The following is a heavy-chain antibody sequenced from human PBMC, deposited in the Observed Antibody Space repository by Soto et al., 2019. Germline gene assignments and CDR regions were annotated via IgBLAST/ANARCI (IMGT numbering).Heavy chain of an antibody. CDR1: GFTFDSYA. CDR2: ISWNSGSI. V-gene: IGHV3-9*01. D-gene: IGHD6-19*01. CDR3: VKDIHEQWLVSHFEY. J-gene: IGHJ4*02. Sequence: EVQLVESGGGLVQPGRSLRLSCVASGFTFDSYAIHWVRQAPGKGLEWVSGISWNSGSIGYEDSVKGRFTISRDNAQNSLYLEMNSLRVEDTAFYYCVKDIHEQWLVSHFEYWGQGALVTVSS.